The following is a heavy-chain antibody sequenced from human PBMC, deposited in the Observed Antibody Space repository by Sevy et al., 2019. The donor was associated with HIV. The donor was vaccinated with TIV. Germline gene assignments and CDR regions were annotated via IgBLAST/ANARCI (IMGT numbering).Heavy chain of an antibody. CDR3: ATTKDYYETSGSPFDY. Sequence: ASVKVSCKVSGKSLIAFSMHWVRQAPGKEVEWMGSFDPEDGETIYEHKLQGRLTMTEDTSTGTAYMELSRLRSEDTSVYYCATTKDYYETSGSPFDYWGQGTLVTVSS. CDR2: FDPEDGET. J-gene: IGHJ4*01. D-gene: IGHD3-22*01. CDR1: GKSLIAFS. V-gene: IGHV1-24*01.